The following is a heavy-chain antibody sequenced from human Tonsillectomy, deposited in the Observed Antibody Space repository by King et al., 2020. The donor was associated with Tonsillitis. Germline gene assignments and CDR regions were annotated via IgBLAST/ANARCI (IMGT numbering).Heavy chain of an antibody. J-gene: IGHJ4*02. V-gene: IGHV4-34*01. CDR1: GGSFSGYY. CDR3: ARGALRFLGWFSYYFDY. D-gene: IGHD3-3*01. Sequence: VQLQQWGAGLLKPSETLSLTCAVYGGSFSGYYWSWIRQPPGKGLEWIGEINHSGSTNYNPSLKSRVTISVDTSKNQFSLKLSSVTAADAAVYYCARGALRFLGWFSYYFDYWGQRTLVTVSS. CDR2: INHSGST.